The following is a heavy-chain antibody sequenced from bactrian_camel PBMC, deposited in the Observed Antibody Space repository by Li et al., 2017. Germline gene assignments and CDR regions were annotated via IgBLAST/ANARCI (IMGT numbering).Heavy chain of an antibody. D-gene: IGHD4*01. CDR3: VRVGGATEGDY. CDR1: GYRFSDYG. J-gene: IGHJ4*01. V-gene: IGHV3S40*01. Sequence: DVQLVESGGGLVQPGGSLRLSCAASGYRFSDYGVAWVRQASGKGLEWVSTIVSGGGATYYADSLKGRFTIFRDNAKNTVYLQMNSLKPEDTAVYYCVRVGGATEGDYWGQGTQVTVS. CDR2: IVSGGGAT.